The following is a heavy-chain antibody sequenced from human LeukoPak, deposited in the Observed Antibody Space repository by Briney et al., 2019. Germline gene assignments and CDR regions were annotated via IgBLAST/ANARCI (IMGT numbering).Heavy chain of an antibody. CDR2: IYYSGST. Sequence: PSETLSLTCTVSGGSISSYYWSWIRQPAGKGLEWIGYIYYSGSTDYNPSLKSRVTISVDTSKNQFSLKATSVTAADTAVYYCARHYCTSIRCYHFDYWGPGTLVTVSS. CDR1: GGSISSYY. V-gene: IGHV4-59*08. J-gene: IGHJ4*02. CDR3: ARHYCTSIRCYHFDY. D-gene: IGHD2-2*01.